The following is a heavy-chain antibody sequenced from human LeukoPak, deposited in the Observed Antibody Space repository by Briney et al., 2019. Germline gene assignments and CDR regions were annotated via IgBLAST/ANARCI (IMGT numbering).Heavy chain of an antibody. CDR3: AASPLNWGTPYYFDY. CDR1: GDSISSGGYY. J-gene: IGHJ4*02. D-gene: IGHD7-27*01. CDR2: IYHSGST. Sequence: SETLSLTCAVSGDSISSGGYYWSWIRQPPGKGLEWIGYIYHSGSTYYNPSLKSRVTISVDRSKNQFSLKLSSVTAADTAVYYCAASPLNWGTPYYFDYWGQGTLVTVSS. V-gene: IGHV4-30-2*01.